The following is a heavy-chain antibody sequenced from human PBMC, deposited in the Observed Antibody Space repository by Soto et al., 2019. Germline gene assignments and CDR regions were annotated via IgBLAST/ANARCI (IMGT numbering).Heavy chain of an antibody. CDR1: GGSISSSNW. D-gene: IGHD6-13*01. V-gene: IGHV4-4*02. CDR3: ARAAMGGSSWPFDY. Sequence: QVQLQESGPGLVKPSGTLSLTCAVSGGSISSSNWWSWVRQPPGKGLEWIGEIYHSGSTNYNPSLQSRGTISVDKSKNQFPLKRSSVPAADTAVYYCARAAMGGSSWPFDYWGQGTLVTVSS. J-gene: IGHJ4*02. CDR2: IYHSGST.